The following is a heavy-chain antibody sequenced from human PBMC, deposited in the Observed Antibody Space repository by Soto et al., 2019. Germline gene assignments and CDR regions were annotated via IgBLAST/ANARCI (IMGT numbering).Heavy chain of an antibody. D-gene: IGHD2-8*01. CDR2: IFDSGST. Sequence: QVQLQESGPGLVKPSETLSLTCTVSGGSISGGVHSWSWIRQPPGKCLEWIGHIFDSGSTDFNPSLYSRIQISVDKSKNQFSLRLSSVTAADTAVYYCAREIMPLTNDWYFALWGRGTLVTVSS. CDR3: AREIMPLTNDWYFAL. V-gene: IGHV4-30-4*01. J-gene: IGHJ2*01. CDR1: GGSISGGVHS.